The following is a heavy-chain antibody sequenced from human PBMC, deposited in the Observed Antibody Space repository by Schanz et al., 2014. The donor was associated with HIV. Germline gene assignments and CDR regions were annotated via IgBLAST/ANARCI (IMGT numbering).Heavy chain of an antibody. CDR2: IGYDGTNI. D-gene: IGHD6-13*01. CDR1: GFTFRNFG. J-gene: IGHJ5*02. Sequence: QEQLVESGGGVVQPGKSLRLSCAASGFTFRNFGMHWVRQAPGKGREWVAVIGYDGTNIDYADSVKGRFTVSRDNSKNMLYLQMNSLRAEDTAVYYCAREYYSRNWNWFDPWGQGTLVTVSS. CDR3: AREYYSRNWNWFDP. V-gene: IGHV3-33*01.